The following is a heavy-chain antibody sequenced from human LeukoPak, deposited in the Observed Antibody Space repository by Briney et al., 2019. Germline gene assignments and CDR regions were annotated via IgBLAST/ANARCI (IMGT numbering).Heavy chain of an antibody. J-gene: IGHJ6*02. D-gene: IGHD2-2*01. CDR1: GGSISSGGYY. CDR3: ARDTNYYYYGMDV. CDR2: IYYSGST. V-gene: IGHV4-31*03. Sequence: SQTLSLTCTVSGGSISSGGYYWSWIRQHPGKGLEWIGYIYYSGSTYYNPSLKSRVTISVDTSKNQFSLKLSSVTAADTAVYYCARDTNYYYYGMDVWGQGTTVTVSS.